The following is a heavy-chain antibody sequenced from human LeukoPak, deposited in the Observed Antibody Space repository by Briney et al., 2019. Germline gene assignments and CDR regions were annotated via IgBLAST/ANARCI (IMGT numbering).Heavy chain of an antibody. V-gene: IGHV3-73*01. D-gene: IGHD2-2*01. Sequence: PGGSLRLSCVASGFTFSDSSIHWVRQASGKGLEWVGRVRSKANSYATGYAASVRGRFTVSRDDSQNTAYLQMNSLKTEDTALYYCTRDDFVLVPAAADAFDIWGQGTVVTVSS. J-gene: IGHJ3*02. CDR1: GFTFSDSS. CDR3: TRDDFVLVPAAADAFDI. CDR2: VRSKANSYAT.